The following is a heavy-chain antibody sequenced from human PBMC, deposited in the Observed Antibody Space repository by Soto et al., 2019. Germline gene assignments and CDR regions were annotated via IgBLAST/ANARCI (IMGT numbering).Heavy chain of an antibody. D-gene: IGHD3-22*01. CDR3: ATRDGRRETRGTMIVFPSGASDAFDI. CDR1: GYSISSGYY. J-gene: IGHJ3*02. Sequence: PSETLSLTCAVSGYSISSGYYWGWIRQPPGKGLEWIGSIYHSGSTYYNPSLKSRVTISVDTSKNQFSLKLSSVTAADTAVYYCATRDGRRETRGTMIVFPSGASDAFDIWGPGTMVPV. V-gene: IGHV4-38-2*01. CDR2: IYHSGST.